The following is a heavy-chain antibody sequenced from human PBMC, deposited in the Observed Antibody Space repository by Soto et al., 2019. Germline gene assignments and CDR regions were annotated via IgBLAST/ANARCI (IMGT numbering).Heavy chain of an antibody. Sequence: QVQLVESGGGVVQPGRSLRLSCAASGFTFSSYGMHWVRQAPGKGLEWVAVISYDGSNKYYADSVKGRFTISRDNSKNTLYLQMNSLRAEDTAVYYCANVDIQDYWGQGTLVTVSS. J-gene: IGHJ4*02. V-gene: IGHV3-30*18. D-gene: IGHD2-21*01. CDR2: ISYDGSNK. CDR1: GFTFSSYG. CDR3: ANVDIQDY.